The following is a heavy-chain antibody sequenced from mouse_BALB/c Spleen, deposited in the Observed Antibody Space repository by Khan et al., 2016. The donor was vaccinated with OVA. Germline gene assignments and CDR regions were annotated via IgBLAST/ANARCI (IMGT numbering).Heavy chain of an antibody. V-gene: IGHV9-3-1*01. J-gene: IGHJ4*01. CDR1: GYTFTNYG. CDR3: AREVGDRDAMDY. Sequence: QIQLVQSGPELKKPGETVKISCKASGYTFTNYGMNWVKQSPGKGLKWMGWINTYTGEPTYAADFKGRFAFSLETSASTAYLQINHLTNEDTATYFCAREVGDRDAMDYWGQGTSVTVAS. CDR2: INTYTGEP.